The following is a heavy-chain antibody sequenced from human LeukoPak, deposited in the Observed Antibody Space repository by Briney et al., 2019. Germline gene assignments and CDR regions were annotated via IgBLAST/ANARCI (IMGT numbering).Heavy chain of an antibody. Sequence: GGSLRLSCAASGFTFSSYWMSWVRQAPGKGLEWVANIKQDGSEKYYVDSVKGRFTISRDNAKNSLYLQMNSLRAEDTAVYYCARDRIRSGYSADYRGQGTLVTVSS. CDR1: GFTFSSYW. CDR3: ARDRIRSGYSADY. J-gene: IGHJ4*02. CDR2: IKQDGSEK. V-gene: IGHV3-7*01. D-gene: IGHD3-22*01.